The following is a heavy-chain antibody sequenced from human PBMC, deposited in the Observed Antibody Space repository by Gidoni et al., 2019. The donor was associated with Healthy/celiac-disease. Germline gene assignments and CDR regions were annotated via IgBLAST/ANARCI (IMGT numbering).Heavy chain of an antibody. V-gene: IGHV4-61*02. J-gene: IGHJ4*02. CDR2: IYTSGST. CDR3: ARAPIAGSVDY. CDR1: GGSISSGSYY. D-gene: IGHD6-13*01. Sequence: QVQLQESGPGLVQPSQTLSLTCTVSGGSISSGSYYWSWVRQPAGKGLEWIGRIYTSGSTNYNPSLKSRVTISVDTSKNQFSLKLSSVTAADTAVYYCARAPIAGSVDYWGQGTLVTVSS.